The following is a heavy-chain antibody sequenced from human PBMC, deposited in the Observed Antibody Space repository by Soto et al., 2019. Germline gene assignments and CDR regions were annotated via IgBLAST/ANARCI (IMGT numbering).Heavy chain of an antibody. V-gene: IGHV3-66*01. D-gene: IGHD3-22*01. CDR1: GLTASTND. J-gene: IGHJ4*02. CDR2: MYSDGRT. Sequence: PGGSLRLSCAAPGLTASTNDMSWARQAPGKGLEWVSIMYSDGRTYHADSVKGRFTISRDNSKNLLYLQMNSLRAEDTAVYYCARVTTLAFDYWGQGTLVTVSS. CDR3: ARVTTLAFDY.